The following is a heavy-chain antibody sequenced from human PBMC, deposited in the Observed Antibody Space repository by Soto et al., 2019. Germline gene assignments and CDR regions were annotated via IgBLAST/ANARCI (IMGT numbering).Heavy chain of an antibody. D-gene: IGHD3-16*02. Sequence: EVQLVESGGGLVQPGGSLRLSCAASGFTFSSYEMNWVRQAPGKGLEWVSYISSSGSTIYYADSVKGRFTISRDNAKNSLYLQMNSLRAEDTAVYYCAREQTERGYDYVWGSYRYWDYYYGMDVWGQGTTVTVSS. CDR2: ISSSGSTI. V-gene: IGHV3-48*03. CDR1: GFTFSSYE. CDR3: AREQTERGYDYVWGSYRYWDYYYGMDV. J-gene: IGHJ6*02.